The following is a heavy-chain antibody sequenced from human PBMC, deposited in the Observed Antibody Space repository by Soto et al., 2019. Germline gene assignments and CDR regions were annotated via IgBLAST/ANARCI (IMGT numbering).Heavy chain of an antibody. J-gene: IGHJ3*02. Sequence: VGSLRLSCAASGFTFSSYAMSWVRQAPGKGLEWVSAISGSGGSTYYADSVKGRFTISRDNSKNTLYLQMNSLRAEDTAVYYCAKDYDFWSGRDAFDIWGQGTMVTVSS. CDR1: GFTFSSYA. CDR2: ISGSGGST. CDR3: AKDYDFWSGRDAFDI. V-gene: IGHV3-23*01. D-gene: IGHD3-3*01.